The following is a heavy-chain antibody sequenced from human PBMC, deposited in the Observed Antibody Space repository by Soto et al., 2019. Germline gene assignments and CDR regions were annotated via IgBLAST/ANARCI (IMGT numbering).Heavy chain of an antibody. Sequence: SQTLSLTCAISGDSVSSNTASWNWIRQSPSRGPEWLGRTYFRSKWYNDYAVSVKSRIIINPDTSNNQFSLQLNSVTPEDAAAYFCAKGDNLGPKTGYAFDPWGQGIMVTVSS. CDR1: GDSVSSNTAS. J-gene: IGHJ5*02. D-gene: IGHD5-12*01. CDR2: TYFRSKWYN. V-gene: IGHV6-1*01. CDR3: AKGDNLGPKTGYAFDP.